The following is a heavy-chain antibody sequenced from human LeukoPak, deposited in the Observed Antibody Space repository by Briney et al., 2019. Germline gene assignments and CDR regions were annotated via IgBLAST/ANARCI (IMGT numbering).Heavy chain of an antibody. Sequence: GGSLRLSCAASGFTFSSYWMSWVRQAPGKGLEWVSAISGSGGSTYYADSVKGRFTISRDNSKNTLYLQMNSLRAEDTAVYYCGRDGGGDDSSGYAHGDAFDIWGQGTMVTVSS. V-gene: IGHV3-23*01. CDR2: ISGSGGST. D-gene: IGHD3-22*01. CDR1: GFTFSSYW. J-gene: IGHJ3*02. CDR3: GRDGGGDDSSGYAHGDAFDI.